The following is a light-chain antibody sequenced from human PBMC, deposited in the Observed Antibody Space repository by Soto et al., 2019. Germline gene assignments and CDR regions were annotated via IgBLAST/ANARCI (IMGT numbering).Light chain of an antibody. V-gene: IGKV1-9*01. CDR3: QQLNTYPLYT. CDR1: QDISRY. Sequence: DIQLTQSPSFLSASVGDRVTITCRASQDISRYLAWYQQKAGKAPKLLIYAASTLQKGVPSRFSGSGSGTEYPLTISSLQHDDFATYYCQQLNTYPLYTFGPGNEVDI. J-gene: IGKJ3*01. CDR2: AAS.